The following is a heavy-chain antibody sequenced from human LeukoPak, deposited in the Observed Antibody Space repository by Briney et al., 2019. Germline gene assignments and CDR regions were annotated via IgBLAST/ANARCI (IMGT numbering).Heavy chain of an antibody. J-gene: IGHJ4*02. CDR3: ANRFCSGGSCYFDN. D-gene: IGHD2-15*01. CDR2: ITASSGNT. Sequence: GGSLRLSCAASGFIFSDYAMNWVRQAPGKGLEWVSSITASSGNTFYADSVKGRSTISRENSKNTLYLQMNSLRPEDTAIYYCANRFCSGGSCYFDNWGQGTLVTVSS. CDR1: GFIFSDYA. V-gene: IGHV3-23*01.